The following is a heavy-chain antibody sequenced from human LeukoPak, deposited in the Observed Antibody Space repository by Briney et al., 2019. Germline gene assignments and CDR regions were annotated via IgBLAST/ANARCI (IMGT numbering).Heavy chain of an antibody. CDR1: GFTFSSYS. CDR3: TTMVRGVAGYYYYYYMDV. J-gene: IGHJ6*03. V-gene: IGHV3-21*01. Sequence: GGSLRLFCAASGFTFSSYSMNWVRQAPGEGLEWVSSISCSSSYIYYTDSVKGGFTISRDNPKNSLYLQKKSVRDDDTAVFYCTTMVRGVAGYYYYYYMDVWGKGTTVTVSS. CDR2: ISCSSSYI. D-gene: IGHD3-10*01.